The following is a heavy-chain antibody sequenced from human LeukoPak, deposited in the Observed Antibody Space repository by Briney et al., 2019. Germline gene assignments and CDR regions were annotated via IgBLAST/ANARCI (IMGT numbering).Heavy chain of an antibody. J-gene: IGHJ5*02. D-gene: IGHD6-19*01. Sequence: PSETLSLTCSVSGGSISNYYWSWIRQPAGKGLEWIGRVYSDGSTSYNSSLKSRVAMSLDTSKNQFSLKLRSVTAADTAVYYCARDWNAGSGWFLWFDPWGQGTLVTVSS. V-gene: IGHV4-4*07. CDR3: ARDWNAGSGWFLWFDP. CDR2: VYSDGST. CDR1: GGSISNYY.